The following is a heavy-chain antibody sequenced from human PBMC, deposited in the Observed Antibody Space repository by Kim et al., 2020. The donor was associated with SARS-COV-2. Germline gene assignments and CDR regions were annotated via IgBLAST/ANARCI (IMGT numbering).Heavy chain of an antibody. CDR2: IGSGGHT. J-gene: IGHJ6*02. CDR1: GFTFSNYD. Sequence: GGSLRLSCVASGFTFSNYDMHWVRQATGKGLEWVSGIGSGGHTYYPGSVKGRFTISRENAKNSLYLQIDSLRAGDTAVYYCVREVTGNYFGMYVWCQGTTVTVFS. V-gene: IGHV3-13*01. CDR3: VREVTGNYFGMYV. D-gene: IGHD2-21*02.